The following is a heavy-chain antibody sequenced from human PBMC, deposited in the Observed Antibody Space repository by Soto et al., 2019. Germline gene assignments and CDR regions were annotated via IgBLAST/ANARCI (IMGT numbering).Heavy chain of an antibody. D-gene: IGHD6-6*01. Sequence: GGSLRLSCAASGFTFRNHAMHWVRQAPGKGLEWVGLIWYDGTSKYYADSVKGRFTISRDNSKNTLYLEMNSLRVEHTAIYYCARVQRLVILKDHWGQGTLVTLSS. CDR3: ARVQRLVILKDH. CDR2: IWYDGTSK. J-gene: IGHJ4*02. V-gene: IGHV3-33*08. CDR1: GFTFRNHA.